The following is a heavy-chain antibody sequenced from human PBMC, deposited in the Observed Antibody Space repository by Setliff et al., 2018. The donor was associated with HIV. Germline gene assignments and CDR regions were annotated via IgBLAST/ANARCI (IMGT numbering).Heavy chain of an antibody. V-gene: IGHV4-34*01. CDR1: GGPFSDHY. CDR2: INHSGIS. CDR3: ARGGCFWSGQLDY. Sequence: PSETLSLTCAVYGGPFSDHYWSWIRQPPGKGLEWIGEINHSGISNFNPSLKSQVRIPIDTPRSQFSLKLSSVTAADTAVYYCARGGCFWSGQLDYWGQGTLVTVSS. J-gene: IGHJ4*02. D-gene: IGHD3-3*01.